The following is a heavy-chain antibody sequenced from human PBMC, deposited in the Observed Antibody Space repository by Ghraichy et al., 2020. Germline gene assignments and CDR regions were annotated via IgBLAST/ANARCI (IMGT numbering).Heavy chain of an antibody. V-gene: IGHV3-7*01. J-gene: IGHJ4*02. Sequence: GGSLRLSCAAFGFTFSNYWMTWVRQAPGRGLEWVANIKQDEREKYYVDSVKGRFTISRDNAKNLLFLQMNSLRAEDTAVYYCASGVLSYDYVWGSYPLDSWGQGTLVTVSS. CDR3: ASGVLSYDYVWGSYPLDS. CDR1: GFTFSNYW. D-gene: IGHD3-16*02. CDR2: IKQDEREK.